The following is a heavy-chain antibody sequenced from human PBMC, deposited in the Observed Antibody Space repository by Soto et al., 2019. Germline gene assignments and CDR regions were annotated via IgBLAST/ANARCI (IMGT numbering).Heavy chain of an antibody. CDR1: GYTLTDND. V-gene: IGHV1-2*07. D-gene: IGHD4-17*01. Sequence: GASVKVSCKASGYTLTDNDMHWVREAPGQGLEGMGWINPNGGTNYAHKFQGRVTMTRDTSISTAYMELSRLRSDDTAVYYCARSLTTLTPLLDYWGQGTLVTVSS. CDR2: INPNGGT. CDR3: ARSLTTLTPLLDY. J-gene: IGHJ4*02.